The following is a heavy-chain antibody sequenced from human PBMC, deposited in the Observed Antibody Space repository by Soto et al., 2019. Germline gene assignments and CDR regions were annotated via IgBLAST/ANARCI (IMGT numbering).Heavy chain of an antibody. Sequence: QVQLVESGGGVVQPGRSLRLSCAASGFTFSSYDMHWVRQAPGKGLEWVAVISYDGSNKYYADSVKGRFTISRDNSKNTLYLQMNSLRAEDTAVYYCAKDLTPFPRTLAAAGRFDYWGQGTLVTVSS. J-gene: IGHJ4*02. V-gene: IGHV3-30*18. CDR1: GFTFSSYD. CDR2: ISYDGSNK. D-gene: IGHD6-13*01. CDR3: AKDLTPFPRTLAAAGRFDY.